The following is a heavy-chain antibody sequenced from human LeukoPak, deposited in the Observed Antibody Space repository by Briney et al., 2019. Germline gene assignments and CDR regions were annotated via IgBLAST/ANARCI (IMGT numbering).Heavy chain of an antibody. Sequence: SETLSLTCTVSGGSISNSNYYWSWIRQPPGKELEWIASINYGGTTYYNPSLKSRVTISVDTSKNQFSLRLGSVTAADTAVYLCARYVVYGSGKYYFDYWGQGSLVTVSS. V-gene: IGHV4-39*01. CDR3: ARYVVYGSGKYYFDY. J-gene: IGHJ4*02. CDR1: GGSISNSNYY. D-gene: IGHD3-10*01. CDR2: INYGGTT.